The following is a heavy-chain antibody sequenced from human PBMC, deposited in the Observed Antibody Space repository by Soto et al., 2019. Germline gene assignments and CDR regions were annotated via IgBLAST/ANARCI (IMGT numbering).Heavy chain of an antibody. CDR3: ARDVSPATTGFRGYDL. Sequence: SVKVSCKASGVTVSSYAITWVRQAPVRGLEWMGVFIPIFVSAHYAPKFQGRITITADESTSTAYMEFSGLTSEDTAIYYCARDVSPATTGFRGYDLWGQGTQVTVSS. V-gene: IGHV1-69*13. CDR2: FIPIFVSA. J-gene: IGHJ4*02. CDR1: GVTVSSYA. D-gene: IGHD1-26*01.